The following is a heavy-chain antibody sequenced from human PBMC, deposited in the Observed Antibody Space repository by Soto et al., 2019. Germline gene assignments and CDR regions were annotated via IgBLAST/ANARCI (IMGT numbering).Heavy chain of an antibody. J-gene: IGHJ4*02. CDR2: IGTAGDT. CDR3: ERGYRMATTRNYYFDY. V-gene: IGHV3-13*01. D-gene: IGHD1-1*01. Sequence: EVQLVESGGGLVQPGGSVRLSCAASGFTFSSYDMHWVRQATGKGLEWVSAIGTAGDTYYPGSVKGRFTISRENAKNSLYLQMNSLRAEDTAVYYCERGYRMATTRNYYFDYWGQGTLVTVSS. CDR1: GFTFSSYD.